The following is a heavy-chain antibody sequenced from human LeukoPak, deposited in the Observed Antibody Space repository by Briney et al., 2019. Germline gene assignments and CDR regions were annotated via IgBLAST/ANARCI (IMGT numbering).Heavy chain of an antibody. CDR1: GFTFSSYS. V-gene: IGHV3-48*01. CDR2: IGISSGNT. CDR3: ARDTKYAFDN. D-gene: IGHD2-2*01. J-gene: IGHJ4*02. Sequence: SGGPLRLSCAASGFTFSSYSMNWVRQAPGKGLEWISYIGISSGNTKYADSVKGRFTISGDKAKNSVYLQMNSLRVEDTAVYYCARDTKYAFDNWGQGTLVTVSS.